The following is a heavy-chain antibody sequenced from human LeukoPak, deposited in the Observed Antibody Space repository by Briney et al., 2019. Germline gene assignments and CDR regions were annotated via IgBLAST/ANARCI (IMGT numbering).Heavy chain of an antibody. CDR1: GGSFSGYY. CDR3: ARHRPDYSNYACAFDI. J-gene: IGHJ3*02. CDR2: INHSGST. V-gene: IGHV4-34*01. D-gene: IGHD4-11*01. Sequence: SETLSLTCAVYGGSFSGYYWSWIRQPPGKGLEWIGEINHSGSTNYNPSLKSRVTISVDTSKNQFSLKLSSVTAADTAVYYCARHRPDYSNYACAFDIWGQGTMLTVSS.